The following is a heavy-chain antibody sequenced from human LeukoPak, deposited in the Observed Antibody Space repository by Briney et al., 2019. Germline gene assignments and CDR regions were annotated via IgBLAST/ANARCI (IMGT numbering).Heavy chain of an antibody. Sequence: PGGSLRLSCVASGFDFNYYAMNWVRQAPGKGLEWVSSISAANHINYSDSVKGRFSISRDNAGNALFLQMHSLRGEDTAVYYCGREDCSNVRCYGASDAWGQGTLVTVSS. D-gene: IGHD2-2*01. V-gene: IGHV3-69-1*02. CDR2: ISAANHI. J-gene: IGHJ5*02. CDR3: GREDCSNVRCYGASDA. CDR1: GFDFNYYA.